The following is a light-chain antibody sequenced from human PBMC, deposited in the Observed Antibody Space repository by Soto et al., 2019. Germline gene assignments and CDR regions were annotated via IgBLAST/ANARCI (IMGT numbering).Light chain of an antibody. CDR2: GAS. Sequence: IVLTQSPGTLSLSPWERATLSCRASQSLSSTYLAWYQQKPGQAPRLLIYGASNRATGIPDRFSGSGSGTDFTLTISRLEPEDFAVYYCQQYGSSPQTFGQGTKVDIK. V-gene: IGKV3-20*01. J-gene: IGKJ1*01. CDR1: QSLSSTY. CDR3: QQYGSSPQT.